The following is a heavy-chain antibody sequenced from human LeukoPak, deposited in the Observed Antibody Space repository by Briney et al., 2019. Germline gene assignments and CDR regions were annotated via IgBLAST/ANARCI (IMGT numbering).Heavy chain of an antibody. V-gene: IGHV3-30-3*01. J-gene: IGHJ6*02. CDR2: ISYDGSNK. CDR1: GFTFSSYA. D-gene: IGHD3-10*01. CDR3: AKDVLLWCGGFKTYGMDV. Sequence: VGSLRLSRAASGFTFSSYAMHWVRQAPGKGVEWVAVISYDGSNKYYADSVKGRFTISRANSKNTLYLQMNSLRAEDTAVYYCAKDVLLWCGGFKTYGMDVWGQGTTVTVSS.